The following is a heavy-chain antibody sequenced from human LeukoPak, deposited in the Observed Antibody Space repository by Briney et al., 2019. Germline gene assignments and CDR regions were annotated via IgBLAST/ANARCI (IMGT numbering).Heavy chain of an antibody. CDR1: GFIFSTYG. CDR3: AKNWDRLDS. Sequence: GGSLRLSCAASGFIFSTYGMYWARQAPGKGLEWVALISYDGSDKYYADSVKGRFTISRDNSKNTLSLQMSSLRQEDTAVYYCAKNWDRLDSWGQGTLVTVSS. CDR2: ISYDGSDK. D-gene: IGHD1-14*01. J-gene: IGHJ4*02. V-gene: IGHV3-30*18.